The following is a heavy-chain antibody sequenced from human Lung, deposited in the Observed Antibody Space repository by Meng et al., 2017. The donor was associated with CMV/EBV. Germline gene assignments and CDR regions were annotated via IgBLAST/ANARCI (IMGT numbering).Heavy chain of an antibody. CDR1: GGSISSSNW. Sequence: QVTRQGAGPGLVTPSGTLSCTCAVFGGSISSSNWWSWGRQPPGKGLEWIGEIYHSGSTNYNPSLKSRVTISVDKSKNQFSLNLSSVTAADTAVYYCARVGQWLPIDYWGQGTLVTVSS. CDR3: ARVGQWLPIDY. CDR2: IYHSGST. J-gene: IGHJ4*02. V-gene: IGHV4-4*02. D-gene: IGHD6-19*01.